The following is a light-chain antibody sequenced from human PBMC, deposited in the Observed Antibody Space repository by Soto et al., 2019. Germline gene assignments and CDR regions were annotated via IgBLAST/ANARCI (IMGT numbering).Light chain of an antibody. CDR1: ASDVGGYNF. Sequence: QSALTQPASVSGSPGQSITISCTGTASDVGGYNFVSWYQKHPGKAPKLIIYDVSDRASGVSNRFSGSKSGNTASLTISGLQAEDEGDYYCCSYSRGTTPWVFGTGTKVTVL. CDR3: CSYSRGTTPWV. J-gene: IGLJ1*01. CDR2: DVS. V-gene: IGLV2-14*03.